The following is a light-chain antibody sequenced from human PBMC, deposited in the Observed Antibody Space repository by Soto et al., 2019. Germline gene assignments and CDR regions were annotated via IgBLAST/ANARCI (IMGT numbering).Light chain of an antibody. CDR3: QQYNTWPPGT. J-gene: IGKJ1*01. Sequence: EIEMPQAPATLSVSTGERATLSCRASQSVSSNLAWYQQKPGHAPRLLIYGASTRAIGIPARFSGSGSGTEFPLTINSLQSEDFAVYYCQQYNTWPPGTFGRGTKVDIK. CDR2: GAS. CDR1: QSVSSN. V-gene: IGKV3-15*01.